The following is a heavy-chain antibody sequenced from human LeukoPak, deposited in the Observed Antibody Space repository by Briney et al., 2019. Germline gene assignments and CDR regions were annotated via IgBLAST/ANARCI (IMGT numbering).Heavy chain of an antibody. Sequence: SETLSLTCAVSGYSISSGYYWGCIRQPPGKGLEWIGSIYHSGSTYYNPSLKSRVTISVDTSKNQFSLKLSSVTAADTAVYYCARRHQQLYYFDYWGQGTPVTVSS. CDR3: ARRHQQLYYFDY. D-gene: IGHD2-2*01. J-gene: IGHJ4*02. CDR1: GYSISSGYY. CDR2: IYHSGST. V-gene: IGHV4-38-2*01.